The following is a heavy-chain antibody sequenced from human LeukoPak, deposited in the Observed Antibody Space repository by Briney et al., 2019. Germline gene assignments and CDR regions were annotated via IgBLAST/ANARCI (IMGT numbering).Heavy chain of an antibody. D-gene: IGHD6-13*01. Sequence: ASVKVSCKASGYTFTSYGISWVRRAPGQGLEWMGWISAYNGNTNYAQKLQGRVTMTTDTSTSTAYMELRSLRSDDTAVYYCARVNPAIAAAGTSALDYWGQGTLVTVSS. J-gene: IGHJ4*02. V-gene: IGHV1-18*01. CDR2: ISAYNGNT. CDR1: GYTFTSYG. CDR3: ARVNPAIAAAGTSALDY.